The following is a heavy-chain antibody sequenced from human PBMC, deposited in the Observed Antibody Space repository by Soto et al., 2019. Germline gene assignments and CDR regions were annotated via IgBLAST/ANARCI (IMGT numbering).Heavy chain of an antibody. CDR2: MNPNSGNT. CDR3: ARNARDYDYIWSSYRQIDI. J-gene: IGHJ3*02. CDR1: GYTFTSYD. V-gene: IGHV1-8*01. D-gene: IGHD3-16*02. Sequence: ASVKVSCKASGYTFTSYDINWVRQATGQGLEWMGWMNPNSGNTGYAQKFQGRVTMTRDTSISTAYMELRSLRSDDTAVYYCARNARDYDYIWSSYRQIDIWGQGTMVTVSS.